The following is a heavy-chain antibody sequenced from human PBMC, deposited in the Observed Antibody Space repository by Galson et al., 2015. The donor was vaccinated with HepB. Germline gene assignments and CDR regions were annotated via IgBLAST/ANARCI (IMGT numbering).Heavy chain of an antibody. CDR2: IIPIFGTA. V-gene: IGHV1-69*13. D-gene: IGHD3-10*01. J-gene: IGHJ3*02. Sequence: SVKVSCKASGGTFSSYAISWVRQAPGQGLEWMGGIIPIFGTANYAQKFQGRVTITADESTSTAYMELSSLRSEDTAVYYCARDLGPRVRGVQVLDAFDIWGQGTMVTVSS. CDR3: ARDLGPRVRGVQVLDAFDI. CDR1: GGTFSSYA.